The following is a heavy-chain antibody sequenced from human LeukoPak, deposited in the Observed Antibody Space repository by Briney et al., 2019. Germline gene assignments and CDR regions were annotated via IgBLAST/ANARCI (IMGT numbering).Heavy chain of an antibody. V-gene: IGHV3-23*01. D-gene: IGHD3-9*01. J-gene: IGHJ4*02. CDR2: IIGSGGST. CDR3: AKQQYDIFTGSPKSSYFES. Sequence: GGSLRLSCAASGFTFSSYAMSWVRQAPGRGLEWVSTIIGSGGSTYYADSVKGRFTISRDNSKNMLYPQMDSLRAEDTAVYFCAKQQYDIFTGSPKSSYFESWGQGTLVTVAS. CDR1: GFTFSSYA.